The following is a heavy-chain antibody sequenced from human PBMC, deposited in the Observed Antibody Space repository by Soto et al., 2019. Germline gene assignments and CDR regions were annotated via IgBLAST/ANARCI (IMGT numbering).Heavy chain of an antibody. CDR2: INSDGSRT. V-gene: IGHV3-74*01. CDR3: ARIGTGYDSMDV. CDR1: GFTFSSYW. Sequence: DVQLEESGGGLVQPGGSLRLSCGASGFTFSSYWMHWVRQAPGKGLVWVSRINSDGSRTNYADSVKGRFTISRDNAKKPVNLQMNRLSAEETAVYYCARIGTGYDSMDVWGKGTTVTVSS. J-gene: IGHJ6*03. D-gene: IGHD3-10*01.